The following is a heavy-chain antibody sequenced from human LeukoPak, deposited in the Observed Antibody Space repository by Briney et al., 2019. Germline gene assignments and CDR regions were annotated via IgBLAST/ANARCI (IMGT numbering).Heavy chain of an antibody. CDR1: GGTFSSYA. V-gene: IGHV1-18*01. D-gene: IGHD4-23*01. J-gene: IGHJ4*02. CDR2: ISAYNGNT. Sequence: GASVKVSCKASGGTFSSYAISWVRQAPGQGLEWMGWISAYNGNTNYAQKLQGRVTMTTDTSTSTAYMELRSLRSDDTAVYYCASWGSYGGPFDYWGQGTLVTVSS. CDR3: ASWGSYGGPFDY.